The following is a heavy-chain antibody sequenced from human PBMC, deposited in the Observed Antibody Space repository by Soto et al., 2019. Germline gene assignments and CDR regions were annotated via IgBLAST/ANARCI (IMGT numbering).Heavy chain of an antibody. CDR2: ISYDGSNK. CDR1: GFTFSSYG. J-gene: IGHJ4*02. Sequence: GGSLRLSCAASGFTFSSYGMHWVRQAPGKGLEWVAVISYDGSNKYYADSVKGRFTISRDNSKNTLYLQMNSLRAEDTAVYYCAKDIQYCGGDCPFDYWGQGT. D-gene: IGHD2-21*02. V-gene: IGHV3-30*18. CDR3: AKDIQYCGGDCPFDY.